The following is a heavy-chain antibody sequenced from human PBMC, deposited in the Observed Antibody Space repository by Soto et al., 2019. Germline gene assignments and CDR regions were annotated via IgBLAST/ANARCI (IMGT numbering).Heavy chain of an antibody. D-gene: IGHD6-13*01. CDR2: ISNNGAHT. CDR3: ARPGYGSRWPNVYMDV. Sequence: EAQLVESGGGLVQPGGSLRLSCAASGFTFSNYEMHWVRQAPGKGLEYVSGISNNGAHTDYAKSVKGRFTISRDNSENTLYLQMGSLRAEDMARYYCARPGYGSRWPNVYMDVWGKGTTVTVSS. CDR1: GFTFSNYE. J-gene: IGHJ6*03. V-gene: IGHV3-64*01.